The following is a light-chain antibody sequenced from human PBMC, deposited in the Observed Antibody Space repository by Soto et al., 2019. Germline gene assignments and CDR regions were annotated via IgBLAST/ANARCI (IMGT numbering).Light chain of an antibody. Sequence: DIQMTQSPSARSASVGDRVTIAGRARRSISKYLNWYQQKPGEDPQLLLDHASNLQSWVPTRFSGSGPETDFTLTISSLQPEDFATYYCHQSYTSPPVTLGGETNVEIK. CDR2: HAS. CDR3: HQSYTSPPVT. J-gene: IGKJ4*02. CDR1: RSISKY. V-gene: IGKV1-39*01.